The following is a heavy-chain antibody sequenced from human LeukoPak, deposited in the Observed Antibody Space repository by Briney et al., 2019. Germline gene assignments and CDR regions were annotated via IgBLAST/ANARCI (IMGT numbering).Heavy chain of an antibody. CDR1: GGSISSSSYY. CDR3: ARHDYGDSDWFDP. Sequence: SETLSLTCTVSGGSISSSSYYWGWIRQPPGKGLKWIRSIYYSGSTYYNPSLKSRVTISVDTSKNQFSLKLSSVTAADTAVYYCARHDYGDSDWFDPWGQGTLVTVSS. J-gene: IGHJ5*02. D-gene: IGHD4-17*01. CDR2: IYYSGST. V-gene: IGHV4-39*01.